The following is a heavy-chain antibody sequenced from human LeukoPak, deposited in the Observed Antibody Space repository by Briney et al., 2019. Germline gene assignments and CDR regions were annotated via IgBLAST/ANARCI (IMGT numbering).Heavy chain of an antibody. D-gene: IGHD3-16*02. CDR2: ISSSSSYI. J-gene: IGHJ2*01. Sequence: PGRSLRLSCAASGFTFSSYSMNWVRQAPGKGLEWVSSISSSSSYIYYADSVKGRFTISRDNAKNSLYLQMNSLRAEDTAVYYCAGSLGLRHTWYFDLWGRGTLVTVSS. CDR1: GFTFSSYS. V-gene: IGHV3-21*01. CDR3: AGSLGLRHTWYFDL.